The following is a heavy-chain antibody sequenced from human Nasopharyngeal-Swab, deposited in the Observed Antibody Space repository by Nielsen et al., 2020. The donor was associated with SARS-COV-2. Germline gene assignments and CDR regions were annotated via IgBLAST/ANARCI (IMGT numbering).Heavy chain of an antibody. CDR3: ARDKPGITIFGVVIGPFDY. CDR1: GFTFSSYE. Sequence: GGSLRLSCAASGFTFSSYEMNWVRQAPGKGLEWVSYISSSGSTIYYADSVKGRFTISRDNAKNSLYLQMNSLSAEDTAVYYCARDKPGITIFGVVIGPFDYWGQGTLVTVSS. V-gene: IGHV3-48*03. J-gene: IGHJ4*02. CDR2: ISSSGSTI. D-gene: IGHD3-3*01.